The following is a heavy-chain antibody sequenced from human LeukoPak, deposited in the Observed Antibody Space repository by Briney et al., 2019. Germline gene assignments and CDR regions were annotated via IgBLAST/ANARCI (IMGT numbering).Heavy chain of an antibody. D-gene: IGHD5-12*01. CDR1: GFTFYKYA. V-gene: IGHV3-23*01. J-gene: IGHJ4*02. CDR2: ISGSGGST. CDR3: AKWLLQGFFYGSVNYRQGIDS. Sequence: PGGSLRLSCEASGFTFYKYAMSWVRQAPGKGLEWVSGISGSGGSTYYADSVRGRFTISRDHSKGTLYLQMSILRAEDTGIYYCAKWLLQGFFYGSVNYRQGIDSWGQGTRVTVSS.